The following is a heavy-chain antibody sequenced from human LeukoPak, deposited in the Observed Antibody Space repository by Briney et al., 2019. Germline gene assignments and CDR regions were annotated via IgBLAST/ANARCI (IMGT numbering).Heavy chain of an antibody. J-gene: IGHJ4*02. CDR2: IYPDDSDT. Sequence: GESLKISCKGSGYRFTNYWIGWVCQMPGKGLEWMGIIYPDDSDTRYSPSFQGQVTISADKSISTAFLQWSSLKASDTAVYYCVRSYYYGSGSPYFYDNWGQGTLVTVSS. CDR3: VRSYYYGSGSPYFYDN. V-gene: IGHV5-51*01. CDR1: GYRFTNYW. D-gene: IGHD3-10*01.